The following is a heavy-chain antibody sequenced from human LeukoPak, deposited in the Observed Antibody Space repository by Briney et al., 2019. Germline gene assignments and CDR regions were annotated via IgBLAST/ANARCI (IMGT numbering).Heavy chain of an antibody. CDR1: GGSFSGYY. J-gene: IGHJ4*02. D-gene: IGHD5-12*01. Sequence: SETLSLTCAVYGGSFSGYYWSWIRQPPGKGLEWIGEINHSGSTNYNPSLKSRVTISVDTSKNQFSLKLSSVTAADTAVYYCARGRTGSNSGYEPLDYWGQGTLVTVSS. CDR2: INHSGST. CDR3: ARGRTGSNSGYEPLDY. V-gene: IGHV4-34*01.